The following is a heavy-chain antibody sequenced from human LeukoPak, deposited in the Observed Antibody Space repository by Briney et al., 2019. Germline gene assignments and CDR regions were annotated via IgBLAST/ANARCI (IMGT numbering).Heavy chain of an antibody. J-gene: IGHJ6*02. CDR2: ISFHGSDE. D-gene: IGHD3-10*01. V-gene: IGHV3-30*04. CDR1: GFTFSSYT. Sequence: GRSLRLSCAVSGFTFSSYTMYWVRQAPGKGLEWVALISFHGSDEYCADSVKGRFSISRDNSKNTLYLQINSLRVEDTAVYYCARGPRGVVRGRVDVWGQGTTVIVSS. CDR3: ARGPRGVVRGRVDV.